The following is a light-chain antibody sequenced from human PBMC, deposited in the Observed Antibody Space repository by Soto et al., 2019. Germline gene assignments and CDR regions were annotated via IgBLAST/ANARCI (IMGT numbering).Light chain of an antibody. CDR3: CSYAGGSCYV. J-gene: IGLJ1*01. Sequence: QSVLTQPASVSGTPGQSITISCSGTSSDVGSYNLVSWYQQYPGKAPKLMIYEVSKRPSGVSYRFSGSKSDNTASLTISGLRAEDEADYYCCSYAGGSCYVFGTGTKLTVL. CDR2: EVS. CDR1: SSDVGSYNL. V-gene: IGLV2-23*02.